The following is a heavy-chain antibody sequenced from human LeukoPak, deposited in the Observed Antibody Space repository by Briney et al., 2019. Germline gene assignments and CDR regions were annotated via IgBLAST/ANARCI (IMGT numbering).Heavy chain of an antibody. CDR2: ISAYNGNT. V-gene: IGHV1-18*01. CDR3: ARDYVDFWSEFGHYFDY. CDR1: GYTFTSYG. Sequence: ASVKVSCKASGYTFTSYGISWVRQAPGQGLEWMGWISAYNGNTNYAQKRQGRVTMTTDTSTSTAYMELRSLRSDDTAVYYCARDYVDFWSEFGHYFDYWGQGTLVTVPS. D-gene: IGHD3-3*01. J-gene: IGHJ4*02.